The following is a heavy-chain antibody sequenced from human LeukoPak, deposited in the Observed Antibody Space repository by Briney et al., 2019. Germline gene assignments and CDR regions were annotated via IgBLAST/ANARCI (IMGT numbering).Heavy chain of an antibody. D-gene: IGHD1-26*01. CDR1: GVSFSDYY. V-gene: IGHV4-34*01. Sequence: SSETLSLTCAVYGVSFSDYYWSWIRQPPGKGLEYIGEINHSGITNYNPSLMSRVTISVDTSKNQFSLKLSSVTAADTAVYYCARPRSGSYYAGWVYWGQGTLVTVSS. CDR2: INHSGIT. CDR3: ARPRSGSYYAGWVY. J-gene: IGHJ4*02.